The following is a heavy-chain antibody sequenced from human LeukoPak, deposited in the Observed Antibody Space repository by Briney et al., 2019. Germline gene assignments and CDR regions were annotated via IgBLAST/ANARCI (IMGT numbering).Heavy chain of an antibody. CDR3: GSLDCSGGSCYDYYFDY. J-gene: IGHJ4*02. Sequence: PGGSLRLSCAASGFTFSSYGMHWVCQAPGKGLEWVAVISYDGSNKYYADSVKGRFTISRDNSKNTLYLQMNSLRAEDTAVYYCGSLDCSGGSCYDYYFDYWGQGTLVTVSS. CDR2: ISYDGSNK. D-gene: IGHD2-15*01. V-gene: IGHV3-30*03. CDR1: GFTFSSYG.